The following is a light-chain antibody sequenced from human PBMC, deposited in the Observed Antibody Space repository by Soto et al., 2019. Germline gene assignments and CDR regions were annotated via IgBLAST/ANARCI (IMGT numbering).Light chain of an antibody. CDR3: SSQTGSATMV. CDR1: SSDVGAYNF. Sequence: QSALTQPASVSGSPGQSITISCTGTSSDVGAYNFVSWYQQFPGKAPKLMIYEVSNRPSGVSDRFSGSKSGNTASLIISGLQAEDEDDYYCSSQTGSATMVFGGGTKLTVL. J-gene: IGLJ2*01. V-gene: IGLV2-14*01. CDR2: EVS.